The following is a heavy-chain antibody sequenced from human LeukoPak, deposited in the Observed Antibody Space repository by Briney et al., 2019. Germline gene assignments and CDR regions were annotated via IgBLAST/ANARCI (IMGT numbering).Heavy chain of an antibody. D-gene: IGHD1-1*01. CDR1: GFTFSSYA. J-gene: IGHJ4*02. CDR2: ISSNGGST. V-gene: IGHV3-64D*09. Sequence: GGSLRLSFSASGFTFSSYAMHWVRQAPGKGLEYVSAISSNGGSTYYADSVKGRFTISRDNSKNTLYLQMSSLRAEDTAVYYCVKVGAYNWNDGPFDYWGQGSLVTVSS. CDR3: VKVGAYNWNDGPFDY.